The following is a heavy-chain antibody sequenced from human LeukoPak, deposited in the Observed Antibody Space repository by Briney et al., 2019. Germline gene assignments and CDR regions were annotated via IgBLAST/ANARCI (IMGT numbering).Heavy chain of an antibody. CDR3: ARDLRGIYFDY. Sequence: PTGGSLRLSCAASGFTFSSYWMSWVRQAPGKGLEWVANIKQDGSEKFYVDSVKGRFTISRDNAKNSLYLQMNSLRAEDTAVYYCARDLRGIYFDYWGQGTLVTVSS. V-gene: IGHV3-7*01. CDR2: IKQDGSEK. CDR1: GFTFSSYW. J-gene: IGHJ4*02. D-gene: IGHD4-17*01.